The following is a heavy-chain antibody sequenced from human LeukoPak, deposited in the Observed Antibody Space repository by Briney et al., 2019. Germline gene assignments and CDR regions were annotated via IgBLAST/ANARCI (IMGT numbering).Heavy chain of an antibody. CDR1: GGSISSYY. D-gene: IGHD2-2*01. V-gene: IGHV4-59*01. CDR3: ARSAAGHQYYFDY. J-gene: IGHJ4*02. CDR2: IYYSGST. Sequence: SETLSLTCTVSGGSISSYYWGWIRQPPGKGLEWIGYIYYSGSTNYSPSLRSRVTISVDRSKNQVSLILSSLTAADTAIYYCARSAAGHQYYFDYWGRGTLVTVSS.